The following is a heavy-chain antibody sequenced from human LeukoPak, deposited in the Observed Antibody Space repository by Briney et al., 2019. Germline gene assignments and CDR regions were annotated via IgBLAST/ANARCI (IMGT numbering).Heavy chain of an antibody. Sequence: GGSLRLSCAASGFTFSDYNMGWMRQAPGKGLEWVSYTRNSDNNMFYADSVKGRFTISRDNAKYSVYLQMNSLRAEDTAVYYCVRRTAGDGSHAFDIWGQGTMVTVSS. CDR2: TRNSDNNM. CDR3: VRRTAGDGSHAFDI. CDR1: GFTFSDYN. V-gene: IGHV3-11*01. J-gene: IGHJ3*02. D-gene: IGHD6-19*01.